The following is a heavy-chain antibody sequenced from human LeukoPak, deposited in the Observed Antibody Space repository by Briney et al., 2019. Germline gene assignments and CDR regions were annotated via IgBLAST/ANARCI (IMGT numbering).Heavy chain of an antibody. D-gene: IGHD6-13*01. CDR2: ISSSSSYI. J-gene: IGHJ4*02. Sequence: GGSLRLSCAASGFTFSSYSMNWVRQAPGKGLEWVSSISSSSSYIYYADSVKGRFTISRDNAKNSLYLQMNSLRAEDTAVYYCARQASSSWSFDYWGQGTLATVSS. CDR1: GFTFSSYS. CDR3: ARQASSSWSFDY. V-gene: IGHV3-21*01.